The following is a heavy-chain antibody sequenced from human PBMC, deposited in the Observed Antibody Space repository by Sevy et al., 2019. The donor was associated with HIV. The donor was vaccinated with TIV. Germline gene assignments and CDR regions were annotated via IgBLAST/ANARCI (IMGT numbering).Heavy chain of an antibody. CDR1: GFTFSNHA. Sequence: GGSLRLSCTASGFTFSNHAMHWVRQGPGKGPEWVAFIRNDGSHEYYADSVKGRFTISRDNSKNTLYLQMNSLRPEDTAVYYFARDRKVLLVVYAIPFDAFDIWGQGTMVTVSS. CDR3: ARDRKVLLVVYAIPFDAFDI. J-gene: IGHJ3*02. D-gene: IGHD2-8*02. CDR2: IRNDGSHE. V-gene: IGHV3-30*02.